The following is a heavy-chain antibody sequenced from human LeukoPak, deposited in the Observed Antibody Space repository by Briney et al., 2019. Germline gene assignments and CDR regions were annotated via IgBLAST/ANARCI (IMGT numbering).Heavy chain of an antibody. V-gene: IGHV3-69-1*02. CDR2: ISGLSTHI. J-gene: IGHJ4*02. CDR3: GRAFPPLRTSSAGDL. Sequence: PGGSLRLSCSASGFTFSDDDMNWVRQAPGKGLEWVSSISGLSTHIYYGDSVKGRFSISRDNAKNSVYLQMNSLGVEDTAIYYCGRAFPPLRTSSAGDLWGQGILVTVSS. D-gene: IGHD3-16*01. CDR1: GFTFSDDD.